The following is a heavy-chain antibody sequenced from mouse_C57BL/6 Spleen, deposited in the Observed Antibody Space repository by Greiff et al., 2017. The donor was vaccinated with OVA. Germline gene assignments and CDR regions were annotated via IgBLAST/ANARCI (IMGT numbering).Heavy chain of an antibody. V-gene: IGHV2-2*01. CDR1: GFSLTSYG. CDR2: IWSGGST. CDR3: ARKEQGYGYDGDYAMDY. D-gene: IGHD2-2*01. Sequence: QVQLKESGPGLVQPSQSLSITCTVSGFSLTSYGVHWVRQSPGKGLEWLGVIWSGGSTDYNAAFISRLSISKDNSKSQVFFKMNSLQADDTAIYYCARKEQGYGYDGDYAMDYWGQGTSVTVSS. J-gene: IGHJ4*01.